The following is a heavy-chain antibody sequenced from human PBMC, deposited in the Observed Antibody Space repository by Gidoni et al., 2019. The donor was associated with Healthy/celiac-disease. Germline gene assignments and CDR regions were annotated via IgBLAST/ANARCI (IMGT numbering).Heavy chain of an antibody. Sequence: QVQLQESGSGLVKPSQILSLSCPVSGGSISSGGYYWSWIRQHPGKGLEWIGYIYYSGSTYYNPSLKSLVTISVDTSKNQFSLKLSSVTAADTAVYYCARSSGYQPVDYWGQGTLITVSS. J-gene: IGHJ4*02. V-gene: IGHV4-31*01. CDR2: IYYSGST. CDR1: GGSISSGGYY. D-gene: IGHD3-22*01. CDR3: ARSSGYQPVDY.